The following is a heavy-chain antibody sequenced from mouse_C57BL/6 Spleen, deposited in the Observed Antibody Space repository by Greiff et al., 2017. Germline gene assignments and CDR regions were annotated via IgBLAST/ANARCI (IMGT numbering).Heavy chain of an antibody. CDR2: ISYDGSN. D-gene: IGHD1-1*01. Sequence: EVQLQQSGPGLVKPSQSLSLTCSVTGYSITSGYYWNWIRQFPGNKLEWMGYISYDGSNNYNPSLKNRIPITRDTSKNQFFLKLNSVTTEDTATYYCAGAHYYGSSAWFAYWGQGTLVTVSA. V-gene: IGHV3-6*01. CDR1: GYSITSGYY. J-gene: IGHJ3*01. CDR3: AGAHYYGSSAWFAY.